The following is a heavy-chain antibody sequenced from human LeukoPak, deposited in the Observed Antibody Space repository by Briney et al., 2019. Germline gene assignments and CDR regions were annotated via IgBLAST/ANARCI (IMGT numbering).Heavy chain of an antibody. Sequence: SVKVSCKASGGTFSSYAINWVRQAPGQGLEWMGGIIPIFGTANYAQKFQGRVTITADESTSTAYMELSSLRSEDTAVYYCVRVGESGYSSSWYFPNFDYWGQGTLVTVSS. D-gene: IGHD6-13*01. V-gene: IGHV1-69*13. CDR1: GGTFSSYA. CDR2: IIPIFGTA. CDR3: VRVGESGYSSSWYFPNFDY. J-gene: IGHJ4*02.